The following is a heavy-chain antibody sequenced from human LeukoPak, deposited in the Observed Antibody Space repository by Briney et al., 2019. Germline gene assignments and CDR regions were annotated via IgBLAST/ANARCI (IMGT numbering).Heavy chain of an antibody. CDR2: INHSGST. J-gene: IGHJ4*02. D-gene: IGHD3-22*01. CDR1: GGSFSGYY. V-gene: IGHV4-34*01. Sequence: PSETLSLTCAVYGGSFSGYYWSWIRQPPGKGLEWIGEINHSGSTNYNPSLKSRVTISVDTSKNQFSLKLSSVTAADTAVYYCARGVIQGSNDSSGYYFDYWGQGTLVTVSS. CDR3: ARGVIQGSNDSSGYYFDY.